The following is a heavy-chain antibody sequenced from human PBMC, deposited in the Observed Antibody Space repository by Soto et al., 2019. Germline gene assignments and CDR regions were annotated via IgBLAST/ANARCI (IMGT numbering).Heavy chain of an antibody. CDR1: GYTFTSYG. Sequence: QVQLVQSGAEVKKPGASVKVSCKASGYTFTSYGSSWVRQAPGQGLEWMGWISAYNGNTNYAQKLQGRVTMTTDTSTSTAYMELRSLRSDDTAVYSCARSDSYDRSGYYRDDYGGQGTLVTVSS. CDR3: ARSDSYDRSGYYRDDY. V-gene: IGHV1-18*04. J-gene: IGHJ4*02. D-gene: IGHD3-22*01. CDR2: ISAYNGNT.